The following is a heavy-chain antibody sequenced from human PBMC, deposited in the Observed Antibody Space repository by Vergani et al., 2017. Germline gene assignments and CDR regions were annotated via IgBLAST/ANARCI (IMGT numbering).Heavy chain of an antibody. D-gene: IGHD3-10*01. Sequence: QVQLVQSGAEVKKPGASVKVSCKASGYTFTSYYMHWVRQAPGQGLEWMGWINPNSGDTNYAQKFQGRVTMTRDTSISTVYMELSSLRSDDTAVFYCATGQVHRWFDPWGQGTLVTVSS. CDR3: ATGQVHRWFDP. J-gene: IGHJ5*02. CDR1: GYTFTSYY. V-gene: IGHV1-2*02. CDR2: INPNSGDT.